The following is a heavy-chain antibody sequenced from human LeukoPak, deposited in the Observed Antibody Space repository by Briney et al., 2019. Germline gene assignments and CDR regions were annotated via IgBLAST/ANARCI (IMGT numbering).Heavy chain of an antibody. J-gene: IGHJ4*02. V-gene: IGHV1-18*01. D-gene: IGHD2-2*01. CDR3: ARIPSGCSSTSCYPIFDY. CDR1: GYTFTSYG. Sequence: ASVKVSCKASGYTFTSYGISWVRQAPGQGLEWMGWISAYNGNTNYAQKLQGRVTLTTDTSTSTAYMELRSLRSDDTAVYYCARIPSGCSSTSCYPIFDYWGQGTLVTVSS. CDR2: ISAYNGNT.